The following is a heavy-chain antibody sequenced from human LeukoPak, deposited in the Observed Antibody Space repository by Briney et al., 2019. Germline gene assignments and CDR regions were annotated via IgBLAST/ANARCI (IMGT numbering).Heavy chain of an antibody. V-gene: IGHV4-39*07. J-gene: IGHJ5*02. CDR1: GGSISSSSYY. D-gene: IGHD7-27*01. Sequence: SEALSLTCTVSGGSISSSSYYWGWIRQPPGKGLEWIGSIYYSGSTYYNPSLQSRVTISLDTSKIQFSLNVTSVTAADTAVYYCARGTNWANWFDPWGQGTLVTVSS. CDR3: ARGTNWANWFDP. CDR2: IYYSGST.